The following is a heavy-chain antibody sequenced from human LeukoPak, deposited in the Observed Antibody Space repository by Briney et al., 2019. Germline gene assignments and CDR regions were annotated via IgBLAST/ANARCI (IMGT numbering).Heavy chain of an antibody. D-gene: IGHD3-3*01. CDR2: IKQDGSEK. CDR1: GFTFSSYW. J-gene: IGHJ5*02. V-gene: IGHV3-7*01. Sequence: GGSLRPSCAASGFTFSSYWMSWVRQAPGKGLEWVANIKQDGSEKYYVDSVKGRFTISRDNAKNSLYLQKNSLRAEDTAVYYCARDRITIFGVVIPNNWFDPWGQGTLVTVSS. CDR3: ARDRITIFGVVIPNNWFDP.